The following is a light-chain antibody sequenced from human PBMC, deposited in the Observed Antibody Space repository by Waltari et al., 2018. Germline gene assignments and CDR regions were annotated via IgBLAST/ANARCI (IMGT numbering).Light chain of an antibody. CDR2: DTS. V-gene: IGKV3-20*01. CDR1: QSVSKY. CDR3: QKYGSVPAT. J-gene: IGKJ1*01. Sequence: GECATLTCRASQSVSKYLAWYQQKPGQAPRLLIYDTSIRATGVPDRFGGSGSGTDFSLTISRLEPEDFAVYYCQKYGSVPATFGQGTKVQMK.